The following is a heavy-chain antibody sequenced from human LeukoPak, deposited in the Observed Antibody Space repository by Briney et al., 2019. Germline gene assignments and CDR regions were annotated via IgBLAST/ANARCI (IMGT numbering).Heavy chain of an antibody. Sequence: PGGSLRLSCAASGFTFSSYPMTWVRQAPGKGLEWAASVGSSSSYIYYTNSVKGRFTVSRDNAGKSLYLQMNGLRAEDTALYFCAREYGYNKRIDYWGQGTLVTVSS. CDR1: GFTFSSYP. CDR2: VGSSSSYI. D-gene: IGHD5-24*01. J-gene: IGHJ4*02. V-gene: IGHV3-21*01. CDR3: AREYGYNKRIDY.